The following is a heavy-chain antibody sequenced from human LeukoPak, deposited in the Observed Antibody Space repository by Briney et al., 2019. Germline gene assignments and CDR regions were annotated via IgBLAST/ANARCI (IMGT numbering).Heavy chain of an antibody. CDR3: ARHYDVLTGYYGL. CDR2: IIPIFGTT. Sequence: ASVKVSCKASGDTFSSYAISWVRQAPGQGLEWMGGIIPIFGTTNYAQKFQGRITLTADESTSTAYMDLSSLRFEDTAVYYCARHYDVLTGYYGLWGPGTLVTISS. V-gene: IGHV1-69*13. CDR1: GDTFSSYA. J-gene: IGHJ4*02. D-gene: IGHD3-9*01.